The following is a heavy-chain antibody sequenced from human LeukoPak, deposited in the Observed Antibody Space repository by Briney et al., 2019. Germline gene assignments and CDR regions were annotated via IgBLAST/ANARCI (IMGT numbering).Heavy chain of an antibody. D-gene: IGHD6-19*01. CDR1: GYTFTSYD. Sequence: GASVKVSCKASGYTFTSYDINWVRQATGQGLEWMGWMNPNSGNTGYAQKFQGRVTMTRNTSISTAYMELSSLRSEDTAVYYCARGEASSSGWYFYYYYGMDVWGQGTTVTVSS. V-gene: IGHV1-8*01. CDR2: MNPNSGNT. CDR3: ARGEASSSGWYFYYYYGMDV. J-gene: IGHJ6*02.